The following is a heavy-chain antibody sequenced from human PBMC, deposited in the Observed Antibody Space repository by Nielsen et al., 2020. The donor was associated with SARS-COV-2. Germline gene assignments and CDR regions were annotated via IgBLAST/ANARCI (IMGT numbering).Heavy chain of an antibody. CDR2: INHSGST. D-gene: IGHD3-3*01. CDR3: ARGRPLFGVVIGWSYKFDY. J-gene: IGHJ4*02. Sequence: WLRQPPGKGLEWIGEINHSGSTNYNPSLKSRVTISVDTSKNQFSLKLSSVTAADTAVYYCARGRPLFGVVIGWSYKFDYWGQGTLVTVSS. V-gene: IGHV4-34*01.